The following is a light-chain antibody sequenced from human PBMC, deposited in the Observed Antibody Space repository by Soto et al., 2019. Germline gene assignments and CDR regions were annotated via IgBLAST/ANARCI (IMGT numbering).Light chain of an antibody. CDR1: QSVSSN. V-gene: IGKV3-15*01. CDR2: GAS. Sequence: EIVMTQSPATQSVSPGERATLSCRASQSVSSNLAWYQQKPGQAPRLLIYGASTRATGIPARFSGSGSGTEFTLTISSLQSEDFAVYYCQQYNNWLGTFGQGTKLEIK. CDR3: QQYNNWLGT. J-gene: IGKJ2*01.